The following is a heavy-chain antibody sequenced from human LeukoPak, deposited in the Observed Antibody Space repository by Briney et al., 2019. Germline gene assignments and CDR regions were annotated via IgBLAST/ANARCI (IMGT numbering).Heavy chain of an antibody. CDR2: IWYDGSNK. CDR1: GFTFSSYG. D-gene: IGHD3-22*01. CDR3: AKDILVDSSGYYYVTGMDY. Sequence: PGGSLRLSCAASGFTFSSYGMHWVRQAPGKGLGWVAVIWYDGSNKYYADSVKGRFTISRDNSKNTLYLQMNSLRAEDTAVYYCAKDILVDSSGYYYVTGMDYWGQGTLVTVSS. J-gene: IGHJ4*02. V-gene: IGHV3-33*06.